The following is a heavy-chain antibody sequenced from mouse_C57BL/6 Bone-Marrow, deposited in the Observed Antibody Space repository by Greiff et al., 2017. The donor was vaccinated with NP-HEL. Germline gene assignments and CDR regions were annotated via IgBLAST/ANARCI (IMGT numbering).Heavy chain of an antibody. Sequence: VQLQQSGTVLARPGASVKMSCKTSGYTFTSYWMHWVKQRPGQGLEWIGAIYPGNSDTSYNQKFKGKAKLTAVTSASTAYMELSSLTNEDSAVYYCTREELITTVVEGYARDYWGQGTAVTVSS. V-gene: IGHV1-5*01. CDR2: IYPGNSDT. CDR1: GYTFTSYW. J-gene: IGHJ4*01. D-gene: IGHD1-1*01. CDR3: TREELITTVVEGYARDY.